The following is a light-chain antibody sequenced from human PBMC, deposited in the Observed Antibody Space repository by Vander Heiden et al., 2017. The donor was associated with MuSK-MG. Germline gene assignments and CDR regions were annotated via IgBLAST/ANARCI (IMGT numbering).Light chain of an antibody. CDR1: QNVDNY. J-gene: IGKJ4*01. V-gene: IGKV3-11*01. CDR3: QQRSNWPPGLT. CDR2: DAS. Sequence: EIVLTQSPATLSLSPGERATLSCRASQNVDNYLAWYQQKPGQPPRLLIYDASTRAAGIPARFSGSGSGTDFTLTISSLDPEDFAVYYCQQRSNWPPGLTFGGGTKVEIK.